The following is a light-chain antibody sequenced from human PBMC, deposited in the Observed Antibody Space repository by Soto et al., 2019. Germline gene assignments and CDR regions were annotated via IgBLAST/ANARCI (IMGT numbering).Light chain of an antibody. J-gene: IGLJ2*01. Sequence: QSVLTQPASVSGSPGQSITISWTGTSSDVGNYKYLSWYQEHPGKAPRLIIYQVTNRPSGVSNRFSGSKSGNTASLTISGLHAEDEADYYCTSFSTGSSYVIFGGGTKVTAL. CDR2: QVT. CDR1: SSDVGNYKY. V-gene: IGLV2-14*01. CDR3: TSFSTGSSYVI.